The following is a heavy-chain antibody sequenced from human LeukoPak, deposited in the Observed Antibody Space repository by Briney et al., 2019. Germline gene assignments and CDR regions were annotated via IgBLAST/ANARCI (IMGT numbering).Heavy chain of an antibody. D-gene: IGHD3-10*01. CDR3: ASPQGGSESSTYYYYYYGMDV. Sequence: ASVKVSCKASGGTFSSYAISWVRQAPGQGLEWMGRIMPILGIANYAQKFQGRFTITADKSTSAAYMELSSLRSEDTAVYYCASPQGGSESSTYYYYYYGMDVWGQGTTVTVSS. V-gene: IGHV1-69*04. CDR1: GGTFSSYA. J-gene: IGHJ6*02. CDR2: IMPILGIA.